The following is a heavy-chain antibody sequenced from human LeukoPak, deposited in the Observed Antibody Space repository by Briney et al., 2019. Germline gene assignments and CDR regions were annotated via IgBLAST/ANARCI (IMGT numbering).Heavy chain of an antibody. D-gene: IGHD3-22*01. CDR2: IYYSGST. CDR1: GGSISSSSYY. CDR3: ASQGRKNYDSSGYYYAS. V-gene: IGHV4-39*01. J-gene: IGHJ4*02. Sequence: SETLSLTCTVSGGSISSSSYYWGWIRQPPGKGLEWIGSIYYSGSTYYNPSLKSRVTISVDTSKNQVSLKLSSVTAADAAVYYCASQGRKNYDSSGYYYASWGQGTLVTVSS.